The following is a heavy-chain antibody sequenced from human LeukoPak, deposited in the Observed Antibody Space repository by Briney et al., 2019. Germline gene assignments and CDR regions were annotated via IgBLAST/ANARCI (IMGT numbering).Heavy chain of an antibody. CDR1: YGSISSSGYY. Sequence: PSETLSLTCSVSYGSISSSGYYWGWIRQPRGKGLEWIASIYYDGNTYYNPSLKSRVTISIDTSKNQFSLKLTSVTAADTAVYYCARDEDGYNYGFDPWGRGTLVTVSS. CDR2: IYYDGNT. D-gene: IGHD5-24*01. V-gene: IGHV4-39*02. CDR3: ARDEDGYNYGFDP. J-gene: IGHJ5*02.